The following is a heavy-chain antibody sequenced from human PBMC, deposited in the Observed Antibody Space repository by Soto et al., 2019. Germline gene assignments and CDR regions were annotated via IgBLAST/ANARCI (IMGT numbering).Heavy chain of an antibody. V-gene: IGHV4-30-2*01. Sequence: PSETLSLTCAVSGGSISSGGYSWSWIRQPPGKGLEWIGYIYHSGSTYYNPSLKSRVTISVDRSKNQFSLKLSSVTAADTAVYYCARGTNYDFWSGYYHWFDPWGQGTLVTVSS. CDR2: IYHSGST. D-gene: IGHD3-3*01. CDR3: ARGTNYDFWSGYYHWFDP. J-gene: IGHJ5*02. CDR1: GGSISSGGYS.